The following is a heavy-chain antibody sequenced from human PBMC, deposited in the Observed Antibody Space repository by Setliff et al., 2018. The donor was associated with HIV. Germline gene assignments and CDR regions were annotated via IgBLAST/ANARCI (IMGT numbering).Heavy chain of an antibody. J-gene: IGHJ4*02. D-gene: IGHD3-22*01. CDR2: IRYDGSNK. V-gene: IGHV3-30*02. CDR1: GFTFSSYG. Sequence: GGSLRLSCAASGFTFSSYGMHWVRQAPGKGLEWVAFIRYDGSNKYYADSVKGRFNLSRDNSKNTLYLQMNSLRAEDTAVYYCAKDRYYDSSGSPFDYLGQGTLVTVSS. CDR3: AKDRYYDSSGSPFDY.